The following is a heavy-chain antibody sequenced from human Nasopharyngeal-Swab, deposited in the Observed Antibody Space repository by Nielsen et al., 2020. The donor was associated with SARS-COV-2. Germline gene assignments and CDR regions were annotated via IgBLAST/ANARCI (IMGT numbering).Heavy chain of an antibody. J-gene: IGHJ6*02. CDR3: AKSIDPMGYGLDV. Sequence: GGSRRPACAASGFSFSSYAMNWVRQAPGKGREWVAIIYSGGSSTYFADSVKGRFTISRDDSSNTLYLQMSSLRAEDTAVYYCAKSIDPMGYGLDVWGLGTTVTVSS. D-gene: IGHD3-10*01. V-gene: IGHV3-23*03. CDR1: GFSFSSYA. CDR2: IYSGGSST.